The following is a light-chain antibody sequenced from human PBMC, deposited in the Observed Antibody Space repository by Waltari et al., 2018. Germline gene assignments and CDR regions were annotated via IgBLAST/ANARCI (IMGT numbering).Light chain of an antibody. CDR1: SSNIGSNY. Sequence: QSVLTQPPSASGTPGQRVTISCSGSSSNIGSNYVYWYQQPPGTAPKLLIYKNNQRPSGVPDRFSGSKSGTSASLAISGLRSEDEADYSCAAWDDSLSGVVFGGGTKLTVL. CDR2: KNN. CDR3: AAWDDSLSGVV. J-gene: IGLJ2*01. V-gene: IGLV1-47*01.